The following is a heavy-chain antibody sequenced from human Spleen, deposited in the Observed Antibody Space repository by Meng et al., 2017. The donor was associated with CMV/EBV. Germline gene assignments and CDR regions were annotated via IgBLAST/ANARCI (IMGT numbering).Heavy chain of an antibody. Sequence: QVQLQQWGAGLLKPSETLSLTCAVYGGSFSGYYWSWIRQPPGKGLEWIGEINHSGSTNYNPSLKSRVTISVDTSKNQFSLKLSSVTAADTAVYYCARLWFGELAFDYWGQGTLVTVSS. D-gene: IGHD3-10*01. J-gene: IGHJ4*02. CDR3: ARLWFGELAFDY. CDR1: GGSFSGYY. V-gene: IGHV4-34*01. CDR2: INHSGST.